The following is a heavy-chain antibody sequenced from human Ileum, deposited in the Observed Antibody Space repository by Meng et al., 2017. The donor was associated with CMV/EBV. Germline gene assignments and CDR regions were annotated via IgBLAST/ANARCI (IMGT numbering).Heavy chain of an antibody. D-gene: IGHD6-13*01. CDR1: GFSVRSTS. V-gene: IGHV3-53*01. CDR2: IHSGGAT. Sequence: SCAASGFSVRSTSMSWVRQAPGKGLEWVSIIHSGGATYYADSVKGRFTISRDNSKNTLYLQMNSLRAEDTAVYYCARDGYSSSWFVTWGHGTLVTVSS. CDR3: ARDGYSSSWFVT. J-gene: IGHJ5*01.